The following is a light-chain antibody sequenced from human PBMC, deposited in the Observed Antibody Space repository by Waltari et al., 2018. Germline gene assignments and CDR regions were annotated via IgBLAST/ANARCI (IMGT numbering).Light chain of an antibody. CDR1: QSVGRY. Sequence: EIVLTQSPRTLSLSPGERATLSCRASQSVGRYLAWYHQKPGQAPRLLIYDASTRATGIPDRFSGSGSGTDFSLTISRLESEDFAVYYCQKYVNLPATFGQGTKVEIK. J-gene: IGKJ1*01. CDR2: DAS. V-gene: IGKV3-20*01. CDR3: QKYVNLPAT.